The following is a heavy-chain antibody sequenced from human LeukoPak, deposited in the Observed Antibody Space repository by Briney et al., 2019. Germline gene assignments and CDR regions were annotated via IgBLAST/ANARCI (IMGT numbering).Heavy chain of an antibody. Sequence: ASVKVSCKASGYTFTSYGISWVRQAPGQGLEWMGWISAYNGNTNYAQKLQGRVTMTTDTSTSTAYMELRSLRSDDTAGYYCARLWFGESAENWFDPWGQGTLVTVSS. CDR2: ISAYNGNT. D-gene: IGHD3-10*01. V-gene: IGHV1-18*01. J-gene: IGHJ5*02. CDR3: ARLWFGESAENWFDP. CDR1: GYTFTSYG.